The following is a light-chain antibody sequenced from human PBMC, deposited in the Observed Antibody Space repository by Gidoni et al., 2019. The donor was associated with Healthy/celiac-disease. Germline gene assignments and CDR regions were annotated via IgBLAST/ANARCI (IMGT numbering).Light chain of an antibody. CDR3: QQYYSYPHT. V-gene: IGKV1-8*01. CDR2: AAS. J-gene: IGKJ4*01. Sequence: AIQMTQPPSSVSASTGDRVTITCRASHGISSYLAWYQQKPGKAPKLLIYAASTLQSGVPSRFSGSGSGTYFTLTISCLQSEDVATYYCQQYYSYPHTFGRXTKVEIK. CDR1: HGISSY.